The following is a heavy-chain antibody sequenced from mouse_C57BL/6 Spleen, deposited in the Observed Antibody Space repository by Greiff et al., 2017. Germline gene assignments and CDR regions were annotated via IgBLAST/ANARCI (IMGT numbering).Heavy chain of an antibody. Sequence: VTLVESGPGLVAPSQSLSITCTVSGFSLTSYAISWVRQPPGKGLEWLGVIWTGGGTNYNSALKSRLSISKDNSKSQVFLKMNSLQTDDTARYYCAREDDYDGYYFDYWGQGTTLTVSS. D-gene: IGHD2-4*01. V-gene: IGHV2-9-1*01. CDR3: AREDDYDGYYFDY. J-gene: IGHJ2*01. CDR2: IWTGGGT. CDR1: GFSLTSYA.